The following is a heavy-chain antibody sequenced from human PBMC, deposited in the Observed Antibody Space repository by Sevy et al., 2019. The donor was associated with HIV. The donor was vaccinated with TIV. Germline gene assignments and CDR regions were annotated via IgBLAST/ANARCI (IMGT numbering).Heavy chain of an antibody. J-gene: IGHJ5*02. CDR1: GYTFTGYY. CDR2: INPNSGGT. Sequence: ASVKVSCKASGYTFTGYYMHWVRQAPGQGLEWMGRINPNSGGTNYAQKFQGRVTMTRDTSISTAYMELSRLGSDDTAVYYCARDPGYSSSWPSNWFDPWGQGTLVTVSS. D-gene: IGHD6-13*01. CDR3: ARDPGYSSSWPSNWFDP. V-gene: IGHV1-2*06.